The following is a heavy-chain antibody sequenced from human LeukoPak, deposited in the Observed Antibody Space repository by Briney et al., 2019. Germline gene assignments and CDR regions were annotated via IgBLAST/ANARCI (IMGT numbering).Heavy chain of an antibody. Sequence: ASETLSLTCTLSGVSIRDNYWSWIRHPPGKGLEWIGYIYSSGSSAYNPSLEGRVTISIDTSQSQFSLQLTSVTAADMAVYYCARRRFAVPGTVWFDPWGQGIRVTVSS. CDR1: GVSIRDNY. D-gene: IGHD6-19*01. V-gene: IGHV4-4*09. CDR3: ARRRFAVPGTVWFDP. J-gene: IGHJ5*02. CDR2: IYSSGSS.